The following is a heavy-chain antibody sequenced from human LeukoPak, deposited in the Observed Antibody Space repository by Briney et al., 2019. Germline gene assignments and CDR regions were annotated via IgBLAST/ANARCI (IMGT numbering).Heavy chain of an antibody. V-gene: IGHV1-2*02. CDR3: ARGRGAVAGRNWFDP. CDR2: INPNSGGT. J-gene: IGHJ5*02. Sequence: ASVKVSCKASGDTFTGYYMHWVRQAPGQGLEWRGWINPNSGGTNYAQKFQGRVTMTRDTSISTAYMELSRLRSDDTAVYYCARGRGAVAGRNWFDPWGQGTLVTVSS. D-gene: IGHD6-19*01. CDR1: GDTFTGYY.